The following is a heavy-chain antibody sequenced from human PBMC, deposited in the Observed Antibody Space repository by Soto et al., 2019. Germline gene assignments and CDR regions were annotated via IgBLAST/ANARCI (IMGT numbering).Heavy chain of an antibody. CDR3: ARGYYYDSSGYYFYYYYGMDV. V-gene: IGHV4-39*01. J-gene: IGHJ6*02. D-gene: IGHD3-22*01. CDR1: AGSLSPCSDH. CDR2: IYYSGST. Sequence: PEALRVPKTVSAGSLSPCSDHVCWILLHQGKGLEWIGSIYYSGSTYYNPSLKSRVTISVDTSKNQFSLKLSSVTAADTAVYYCARGYYYDSSGYYFYYYYGMDVWGQGTTVT.